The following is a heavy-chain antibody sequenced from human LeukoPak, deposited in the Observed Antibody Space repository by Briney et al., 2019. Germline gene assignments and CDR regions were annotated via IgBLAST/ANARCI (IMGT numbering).Heavy chain of an antibody. CDR2: INHSGST. J-gene: IGHJ6*02. Sequence: SETLSLTCAVYGGSFSGYYWSWIRQPPGKGLEWIGEINHSGSTNYNPSLKSRVTISGDTSKNQFSLKLSSVTAADTAVYYCARVDSSGWYYNYSYGIDVWGQGTTVTVSS. D-gene: IGHD6-19*01. V-gene: IGHV4-34*01. CDR1: GGSFSGYY. CDR3: ARVDSSGWYYNYSYGIDV.